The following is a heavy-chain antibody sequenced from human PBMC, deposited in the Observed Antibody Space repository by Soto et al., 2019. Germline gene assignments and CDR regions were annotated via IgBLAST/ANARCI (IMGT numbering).Heavy chain of an antibody. D-gene: IGHD3-3*01. CDR3: ARESRFLEWLSLNWFDP. J-gene: IGHJ5*02. V-gene: IGHV3-48*02. CDR2: ISSGSSSI. Sequence: PGGSLILSCAASGFSLSSHSMNWVRQAPGKGLEWVSYISSGSSSIYYADSVKGRFTISRDNAKNSLYLQMNSLRDEDTAVYYCARESRFLEWLSLNWFDPWGQGTLVTVSS. CDR1: GFSLSSHS.